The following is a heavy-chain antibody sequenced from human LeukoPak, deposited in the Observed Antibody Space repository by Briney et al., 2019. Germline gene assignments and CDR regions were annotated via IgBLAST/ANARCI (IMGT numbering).Heavy chain of an antibody. CDR3: AKVRTYFYHGLDV. V-gene: IGHV3-23*01. Sequence: GGSLRLSCAASGFTFSTCAMSWVRQAPGKGLEWVSGISGTTSGTYYADSVKGRFTISRDNSKNTLFLQVDSLRAEDTAVYYCAKVRTYFYHGLDVWGQGTTVTVSS. D-gene: IGHD1-14*01. CDR2: ISGTTSGT. CDR1: GFTFSTCA. J-gene: IGHJ6*02.